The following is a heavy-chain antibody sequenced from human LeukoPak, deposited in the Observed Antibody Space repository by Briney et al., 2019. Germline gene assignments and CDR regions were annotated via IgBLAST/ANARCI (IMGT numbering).Heavy chain of an antibody. CDR1: GYTFSSYG. CDR2: ISTHTGNT. V-gene: IGHV1-18*01. D-gene: IGHD3-22*01. J-gene: IGHJ3*02. Sequence: ASVKVSCKASGYTFSSYGISWVRQAPGQGLEWMGWISTHTGNTNHAQNFQVRVTLTTDTSTSTAYMELRSLRSDGTAVYYCARLSPFDSSGYSMDAFDIWGQGTMVTVSS. CDR3: ARLSPFDSSGYSMDAFDI.